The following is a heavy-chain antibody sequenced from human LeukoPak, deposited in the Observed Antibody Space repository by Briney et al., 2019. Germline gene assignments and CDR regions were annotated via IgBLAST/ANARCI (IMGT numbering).Heavy chain of an antibody. J-gene: IGHJ3*02. CDR1: GGSISSGDYY. Sequence: SQTLSLTCTVSGGSISSGDYYWSWIRQPPGEGLGWIGYIYYSGSTYYNPSLKSRVTISVDTSKNQFSLKLSSVTAADTAVYYCARGRDRQGFDAFDIWGQGTMVTVSS. V-gene: IGHV4-30-4*08. CDR3: ARGRDRQGFDAFDI. CDR2: IYYSGST.